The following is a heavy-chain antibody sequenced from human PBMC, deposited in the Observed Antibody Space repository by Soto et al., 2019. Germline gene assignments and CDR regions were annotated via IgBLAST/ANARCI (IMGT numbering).Heavy chain of an antibody. CDR1: GGTFSSYT. CDR3: ASREELADQAFDI. Sequence: QVQLVQSGAEVKKPGSSVKVSCKASGGTFSSYTISWVRQAPGQGLEWMGRIIPILGIANYAQKFQGRVTXTXDXXTSTAYMELSSLRSEDTAVYYCASREELADQAFDIWGQGTMVTVSS. V-gene: IGHV1-69*02. D-gene: IGHD1-7*01. J-gene: IGHJ3*02. CDR2: IIPILGIA.